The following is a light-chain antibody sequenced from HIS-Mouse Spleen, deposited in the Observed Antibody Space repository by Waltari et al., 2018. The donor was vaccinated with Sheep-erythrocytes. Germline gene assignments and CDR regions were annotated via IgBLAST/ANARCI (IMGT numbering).Light chain of an antibody. CDR3: YSTDSSGNHWV. V-gene: IGLV3-10*01. Sequence: SYELTQPPSVSVSPGQPARITCSGDALPKTYAYWYQQKSGQAPVLVIYEDSKRPPGIPERFSGSTSGTMATLTISGAQVEDEADYYCYSTDSSGNHWVFGGGTKLTVL. CDR1: ALPKTY. J-gene: IGLJ3*02. CDR2: EDS.